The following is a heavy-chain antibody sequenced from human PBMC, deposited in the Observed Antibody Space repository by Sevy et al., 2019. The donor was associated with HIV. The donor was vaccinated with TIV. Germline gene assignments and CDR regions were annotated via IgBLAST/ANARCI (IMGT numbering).Heavy chain of an antibody. D-gene: IGHD2-2*01. CDR1: GYTFTSYD. J-gene: IGHJ6*02. CDR2: MNPNSGNT. V-gene: IGHV1-8*01. CDR3: ARFLSTSYYYYSAMDV. Sequence: ASVKVSCKASGYTFTSYDINWVRQATGQGLEWMGWMNPNSGNTGYAQKFQGRVTMTRNTSISTAYMGLSSLRSGDTAVYYCARFLSTSYYYYSAMDVWGQGTTVTVSS.